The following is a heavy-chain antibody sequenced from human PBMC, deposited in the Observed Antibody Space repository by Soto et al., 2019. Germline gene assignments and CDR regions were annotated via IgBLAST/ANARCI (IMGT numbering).Heavy chain of an antibody. D-gene: IGHD5-12*01. V-gene: IGHV3-53*01. CDR1: GFSVSSNY. J-gene: IGHJ4*02. CDR2: IYSGGSA. CDR3: AKPPTMCTGY. Sequence: GSLRLSWAASGFSVSSNYMAWVRQAPGKGLEWVSVIYSGGSAYYADSVKGRFTISRDNSKNTPYLQMNSLRAEDTDVYYCAKPPTMCTGYWGQGTQVTVSS.